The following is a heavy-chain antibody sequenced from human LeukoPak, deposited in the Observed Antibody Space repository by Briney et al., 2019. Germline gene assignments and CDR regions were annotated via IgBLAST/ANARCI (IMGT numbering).Heavy chain of an antibody. D-gene: IGHD3-9*01. J-gene: IGHJ3*02. V-gene: IGHV4-61*05. CDR2: IYYSGST. Sequence: PSETLSLTCTVSGGSISTSGYYWGWIRQPPGKRLEWIGYIYYSGSTNYNPSLKSRVTISVDTSKNQFSLRLSSVTAADTAVYYCARANGYFDILTGHMRDRDAFDIWGQGTMVTVSS. CDR1: GGSISTSGYY. CDR3: ARANGYFDILTGHMRDRDAFDI.